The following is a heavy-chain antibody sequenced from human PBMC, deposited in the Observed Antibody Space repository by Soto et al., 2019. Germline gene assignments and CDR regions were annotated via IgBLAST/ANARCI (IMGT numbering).Heavy chain of an antibody. V-gene: IGHV4-34*01. J-gene: IGHJ2*01. D-gene: IGHD6-19*01. CDR1: GGSFSPYF. Sequence: QVQLQQWGAGLLKPSETLSLTCAVYGGSFSPYFWSWIRQPPGKGLEWFGEINHSGSTNYNPSLTRRATLSGDTSKNQVSLKLTTVTAADTAVYYCARLASGWQYSDFDFWGRGTPVTVAS. CDR3: ARLASGWQYSDFDF. CDR2: INHSGST.